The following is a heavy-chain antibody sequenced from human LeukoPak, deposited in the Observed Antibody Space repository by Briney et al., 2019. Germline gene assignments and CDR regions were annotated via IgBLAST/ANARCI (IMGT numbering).Heavy chain of an antibody. Sequence: SETLSLTCTVSGGSISSYYWSWIRQPAGKGLEWIGRIYTSGSTNYNPSLKSRVTMSVDTSKNQFSLKLSSVTAADTAVYYCAGSGRYQLLGDYWGQGTLVTVSS. CDR2: IYTSGST. V-gene: IGHV4-4*07. J-gene: IGHJ4*02. CDR3: AGSGRYQLLGDY. D-gene: IGHD2-2*01. CDR1: GGSISSYY.